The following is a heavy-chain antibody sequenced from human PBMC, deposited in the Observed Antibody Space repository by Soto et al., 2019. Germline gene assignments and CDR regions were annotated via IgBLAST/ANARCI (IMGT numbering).Heavy chain of an antibody. J-gene: IGHJ6*02. CDR1: GFTFGTYS. V-gene: IGHV3-48*02. CDR2: ISYDSDTI. D-gene: IGHD3-3*01. Sequence: GGSLRLSCAGSGFTFGTYSMNWVRQAAGKGLEWIAYISYDSDTIQYAGSVKGRFTISRDNAKNSLYLQMNSLRDEDTAVYYCARLYYDYVWGQGTTVTVSS. CDR3: ARLYYDYV.